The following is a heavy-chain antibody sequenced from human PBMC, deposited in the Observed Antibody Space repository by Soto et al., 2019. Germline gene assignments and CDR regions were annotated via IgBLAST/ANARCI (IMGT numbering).Heavy chain of an antibody. Sequence: PGESLKISCQASGYSFIKYWIGWVRQMPGKGLEWMAIINPGNSETRYSPSFQGQVTVSADKSISTVYLQWSSLKASDTAMYFCARPHLNNVDSWGQGTLVTVSS. CDR3: ARPHLNNVDS. D-gene: IGHD1-20*01. J-gene: IGHJ4*02. CDR1: GYSFIKYW. CDR2: INPGNSET. V-gene: IGHV5-51*01.